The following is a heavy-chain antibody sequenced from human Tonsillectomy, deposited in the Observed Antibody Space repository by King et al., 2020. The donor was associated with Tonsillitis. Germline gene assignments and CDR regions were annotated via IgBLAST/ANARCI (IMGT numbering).Heavy chain of an antibody. D-gene: IGHD2-8*01. CDR3: AIPDIVLTGAFDI. V-gene: IGHV3-7*01. CDR1: GFTFSSYW. Sequence: VQLVESGGGLVQPGGSLRLSCAASGFTFSSYWMTWVRQAPGKGLEWVANIKEDGSEKYYVDSVKGRFTISRDNAKNSLYLQMNSLRAEDTAVYYCAIPDIVLTGAFDIWGPGTMVTVSS. CDR2: IKEDGSEK. J-gene: IGHJ3*02.